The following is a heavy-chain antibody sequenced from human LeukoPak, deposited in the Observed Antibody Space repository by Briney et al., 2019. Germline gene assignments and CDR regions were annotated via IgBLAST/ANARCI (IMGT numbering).Heavy chain of an antibody. Sequence: PSETLSLTCTVSGGSISSGGYYWSWIRQHPGKGLEWIGYIYYSGSTYYNPPLKSRVTISVDTSKNQFSLKLSSVTAADTAVYYCARFSYDFWSGYGYYFDYWGQGTLVTVSS. CDR3: ARFSYDFWSGYGYYFDY. CDR1: GGSISSGGYY. CDR2: IYYSGST. D-gene: IGHD3-3*01. J-gene: IGHJ4*02. V-gene: IGHV4-31*03.